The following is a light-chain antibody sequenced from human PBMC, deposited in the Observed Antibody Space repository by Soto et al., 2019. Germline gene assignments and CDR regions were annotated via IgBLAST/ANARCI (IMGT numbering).Light chain of an antibody. Sequence: EIVMTQSPATLSVSPGERVTLSCRASQSVSYNLAWYQQKPGQAPRLLIYGASNRATGIPDRFSGSGSGTDFTLTISRLEPEDFAVYYCQQYGSPLTFGGRTKVDI. CDR2: GAS. CDR3: QQYGSPLT. J-gene: IGKJ4*01. CDR1: QSVSYN. V-gene: IGKV3-20*01.